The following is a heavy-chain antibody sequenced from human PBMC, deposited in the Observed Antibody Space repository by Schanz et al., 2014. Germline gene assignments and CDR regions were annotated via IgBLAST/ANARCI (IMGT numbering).Heavy chain of an antibody. CDR2: ISGSGSST. CDR3: ARGRSFDY. Sequence: EVQVLESGEGLVEAGGSLRLSCAASGFTVSNSYIHWVRQAPGKGLDWVSAISGSGSSTYYADSVKGRFTISRDNLKNTVHLQMNSLRAGDTAVYYCARGRSFDYWGQGTLVTVSS. V-gene: IGHV3-23*01. J-gene: IGHJ4*02. CDR1: GFTVSNSY.